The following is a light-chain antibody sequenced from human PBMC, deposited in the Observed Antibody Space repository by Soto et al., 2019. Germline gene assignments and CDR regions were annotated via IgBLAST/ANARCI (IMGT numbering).Light chain of an antibody. CDR3: QYLNTFSPIT. CDR1: QIISSTY. J-gene: IGKJ4*01. CDR2: GAS. V-gene: IGKV3-20*01. Sequence: DIVLTQSPGTLSLSPGERATLSCRASQIISSTYLGWYQQKPGQAPRLLIYGASSRATGIPDRFSGSGSGTDFTLTISRLEPEDSATYFCQYLNTFSPITFGGGTKVEI.